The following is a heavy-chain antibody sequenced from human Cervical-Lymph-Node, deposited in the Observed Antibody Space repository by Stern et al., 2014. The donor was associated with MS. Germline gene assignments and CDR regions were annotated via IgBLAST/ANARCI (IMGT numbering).Heavy chain of an antibody. D-gene: IGHD2-2*01. CDR1: GGSLSTYT. CDR3: AGPAPLD. Sequence: QVQLVQSWAELKKPGSSVKVSCKASGGSLSTYTITWVRQAPGQGLEWMGRIIPALNVANYAQKFQGRLTITADKSTSTAYMEMSSLRSDDTAVYYCAGPAPLDWGQGTLVTVSS. V-gene: IGHV1-69*09. CDR2: IIPALNVA. J-gene: IGHJ4*02.